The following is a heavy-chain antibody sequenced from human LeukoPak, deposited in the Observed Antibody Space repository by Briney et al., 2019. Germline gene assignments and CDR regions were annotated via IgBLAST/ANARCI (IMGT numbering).Heavy chain of an antibody. CDR3: GTTQDYSEYLLGYFDY. CDR1: GYTFTSYD. Sequence: PGASVKVSCKASGYTFTSYDINWVRQATGQGLEWMGWMNPNSGNTGYAQKFQGRVTMTRNTSISTAYMELSSLRSEDTAVYYCGTTQDYSEYLLGYFDYWGQGSLVIVSS. D-gene: IGHD4-17*01. CDR2: MNPNSGNT. V-gene: IGHV1-8*01. J-gene: IGHJ4*02.